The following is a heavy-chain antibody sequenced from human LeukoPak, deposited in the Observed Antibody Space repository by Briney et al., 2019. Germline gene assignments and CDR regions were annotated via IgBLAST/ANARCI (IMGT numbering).Heavy chain of an antibody. CDR3: ARDQAAAGRGAFDY. J-gene: IGHJ4*02. CDR2: IIPIFGTA. V-gene: IGHV1-69*06. CDR1: GGTFSSYA. D-gene: IGHD6-13*01. Sequence: ASVKVSCKASGGTFSSYAISWVRQAPGQGLEWMGGIIPIFGTANYAQKFQGRVTITADKSTSTAYMELSSLRSEDTAVYYCARDQAAAGRGAFDYWGQGTLVTVSS.